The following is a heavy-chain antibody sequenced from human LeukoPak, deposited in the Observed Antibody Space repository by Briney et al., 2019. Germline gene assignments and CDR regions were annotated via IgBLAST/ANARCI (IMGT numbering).Heavy chain of an antibody. Sequence: GGSLRLSCAASGFTFSNYWMGWVRQAPGKGLEWVANIKQDGSEKYYVDSVKGRFTISRDNAKNTLHLQMNRLRDEDTAVYYCARVSVCSSTSCYSVFDYLGQGTLVTVSS. CDR1: GFTFSNYW. J-gene: IGHJ4*02. CDR2: IKQDGSEK. V-gene: IGHV3-7*01. CDR3: ARVSVCSSTSCYSVFDY. D-gene: IGHD2-2*01.